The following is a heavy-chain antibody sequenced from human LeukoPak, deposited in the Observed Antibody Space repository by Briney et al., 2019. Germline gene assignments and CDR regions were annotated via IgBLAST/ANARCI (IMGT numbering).Heavy chain of an antibody. V-gene: IGHV3-48*01. J-gene: IGHJ4*02. D-gene: IGHD3-9*01. CDR2: IDKSSNPI. Sequence: GGSLRLSCAASGITLSITSMNWVRQAPGKGLEWISYIDKSSNPIYYADSVKGRFTISRDNSKNTLYLQMNSLRAEDTAVYYCARDAILTGYSYYFDYWGQGTLVTVSS. CDR3: ARDAILTGYSYYFDY. CDR1: GITLSITS.